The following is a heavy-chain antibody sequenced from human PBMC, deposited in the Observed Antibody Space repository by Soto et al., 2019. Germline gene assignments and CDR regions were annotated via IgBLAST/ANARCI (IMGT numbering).Heavy chain of an antibody. J-gene: IGHJ4*02. CDR3: AKDRQPDGIWTFDY. D-gene: IGHD2-15*01. CDR1: GFTFSDYT. Sequence: GSLRLSCLASGFTFSDYTMTWVRLTPGRGLEWVSSIITGSGVTSYADSVTGRFTISRDNSKNMLYLQMNSLRVEDTAIYYCAKDRQPDGIWTFDYWGRGTLVTVS. CDR2: IITGSGVT. V-gene: IGHV3-23*01.